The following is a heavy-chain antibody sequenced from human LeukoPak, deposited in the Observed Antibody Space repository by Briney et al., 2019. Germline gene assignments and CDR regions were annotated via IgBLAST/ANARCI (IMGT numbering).Heavy chain of an antibody. Sequence: GASVKVSCTASGGTFSSYAISWVRQAPGQGLEWMGGIIPIFGTANYAQKFQGRVTITADESTSTAYMELSSLRSEDTAVYYCARVRYYYDSSASWFDYWGQGTLVTVSS. D-gene: IGHD3-22*01. CDR1: GGTFSSYA. CDR2: IIPIFGTA. V-gene: IGHV1-69*13. J-gene: IGHJ4*02. CDR3: ARVRYYYDSSASWFDY.